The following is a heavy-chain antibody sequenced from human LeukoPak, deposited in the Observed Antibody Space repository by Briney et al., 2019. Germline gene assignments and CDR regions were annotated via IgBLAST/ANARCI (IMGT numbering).Heavy chain of an antibody. D-gene: IGHD3-22*01. J-gene: IGHJ4*02. Sequence: PSETLSLTCAVYGGSFSGYYWSWIRQPPGKGLEWIGEINHGGSTNYNPSLKSRVTISVDTSKNQFSLKLSSVTAADTAVYYCARRRNRHYYDSSGYYSFDYWGQGTLVTVSS. CDR1: GGSFSGYY. V-gene: IGHV4-34*01. CDR3: ARRRNRHYYDSSGYYSFDY. CDR2: INHGGST.